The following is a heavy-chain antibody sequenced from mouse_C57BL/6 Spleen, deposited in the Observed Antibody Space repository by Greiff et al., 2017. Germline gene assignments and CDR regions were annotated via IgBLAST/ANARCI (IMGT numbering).Heavy chain of an antibody. D-gene: IGHD1-1*01. CDR3: ARPYYYGSSYWFAY. Sequence: EVKLVESGGGLVKPGGSLKLSCAASGFTFSDYGMHWVRQAPEKGLEWVAYLSSGSSTIYYADTVKGRFTISRDNAKNTLFLQMTSLRSEDTAMYYCARPYYYGSSYWFAYWGQGTLVTVSA. J-gene: IGHJ3*01. V-gene: IGHV5-17*01. CDR2: LSSGSSTI. CDR1: GFTFSDYG.